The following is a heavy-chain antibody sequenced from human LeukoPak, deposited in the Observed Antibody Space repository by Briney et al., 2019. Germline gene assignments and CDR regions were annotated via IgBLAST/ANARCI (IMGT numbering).Heavy chain of an antibody. J-gene: IGHJ4*02. Sequence: PGGSLRLSCAAPGFTFSSYAMSWVRQAPGKGLEWVSAISGSGGSTYYADSVKGRFTISRDNSKNTLYLQMNSLRAEDTAVYYCAKDERLLDSSSWFDYWGQGTLVTVSS. CDR1: GFTFSSYA. CDR2: ISGSGGST. D-gene: IGHD6-6*01. V-gene: IGHV3-23*01. CDR3: AKDERLLDSSSWFDY.